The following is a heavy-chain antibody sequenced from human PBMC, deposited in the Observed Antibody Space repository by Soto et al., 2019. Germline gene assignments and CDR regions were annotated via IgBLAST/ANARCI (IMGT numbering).Heavy chain of an antibody. CDR2: ISYDGSNK. V-gene: IGHV3-30*18. Sequence: QVQLVGSGGGVVQPGRSLRLSCAASGFTFSSYGMHWVRQAPGKGLEWVAVISYDGSNKYYADSVKGRFTISRDNSKNTLYLQMNSLRAEDTAVYYCANFDSVLAAAGRLEEFDYWGQGTLVTVSS. CDR3: ANFDSVLAAAGRLEEFDY. CDR1: GFTFSSYG. J-gene: IGHJ4*02. D-gene: IGHD6-13*01.